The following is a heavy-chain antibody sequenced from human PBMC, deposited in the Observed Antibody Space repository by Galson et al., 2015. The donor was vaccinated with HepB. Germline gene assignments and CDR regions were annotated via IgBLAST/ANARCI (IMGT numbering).Heavy chain of an antibody. V-gene: IGHV4-4*02. CDR3: ARGPGRAAFPGSGSEGFDP. D-gene: IGHD3-3*02. J-gene: IGHJ5*02. CDR1: GASISANNW. Sequence: ETLSLTCAVSGASISANNWWHWVRQPPGKGLEWIGEIWHTGSTNYNPSLKSRVFISVDKSKNQLSLKLTSVTAADTAMYYCARGPGRAAFPGSGSEGFDPWGQGTLVTVSS. CDR2: IWHTGST.